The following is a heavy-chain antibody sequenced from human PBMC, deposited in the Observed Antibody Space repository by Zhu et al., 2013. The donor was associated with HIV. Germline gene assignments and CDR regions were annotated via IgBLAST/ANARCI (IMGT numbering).Heavy chain of an antibody. Sequence: QVQLVQSGAEVKKPGSSVKVSCKASGGTFSSYAISWVRQAPGQGLEWMGGIIPIFGTANYAQKFQGRVTITADESTSTAYMELSSLRSEDTAVYYCAVTILVVVSLVDYYYYGMDGLGPKGPRSPSP. CDR1: GGTFSSYA. V-gene: IGHV1-69*01. CDR3: AVTILVVVSLVDYYYYGMDG. D-gene: IGHD3-3*01. J-gene: IGHJ6*02. CDR2: IIPIFGTA.